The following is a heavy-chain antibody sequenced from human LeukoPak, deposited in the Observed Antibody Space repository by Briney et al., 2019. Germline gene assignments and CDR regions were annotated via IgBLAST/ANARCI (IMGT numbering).Heavy chain of an antibody. CDR3: AREMDYVWGSYDY. V-gene: IGHV4-59*12. Sequence: SETLSLTCTVSDGSISSYYWSWIRQPPGKGLEWIGYIYYSGSTNYNPSLKSRVTISVDTSKNQFSLKLSSVTAADTAVYFCAREMDYVWGSYDYWGQGTLVAVSS. J-gene: IGHJ4*02. CDR2: IYYSGST. D-gene: IGHD3-16*01. CDR1: DGSISSYY.